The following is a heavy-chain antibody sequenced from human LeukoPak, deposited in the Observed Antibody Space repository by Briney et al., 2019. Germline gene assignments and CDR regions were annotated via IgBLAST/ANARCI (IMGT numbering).Heavy chain of an antibody. CDR1: GFTFSSYG. D-gene: IGHD1-7*01. V-gene: IGHV3-33*01. CDR3: ARSYDWNYSWFDP. Sequence: PGRSLRLSCAASGFTFSSYGMHWVRQAPGKGLEWVAVIWYDGSNKYYADSVKGRFTISRDNSKNTLYLQMNSLRAEDTAVYYCARSYDWNYSWFDPWGQGTLVTVSS. J-gene: IGHJ5*02. CDR2: IWYDGSNK.